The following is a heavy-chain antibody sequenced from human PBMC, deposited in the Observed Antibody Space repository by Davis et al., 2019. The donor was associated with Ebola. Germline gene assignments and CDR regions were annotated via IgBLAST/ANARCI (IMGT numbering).Heavy chain of an antibody. D-gene: IGHD5-24*01. CDR1: GGTFSSYA. J-gene: IGHJ4*02. CDR3: ARDGHNYSYFDF. V-gene: IGHV1-69*13. CDR2: IIPIFGTA. Sequence: SVKVSCKASGGTFSSYAISWVRQAPGQGLEWMGGIIPIFGTANYAQKFQGRVTITADESTSTAYMELSSLRSEDTAVYYCARDGHNYSYFDFWGQGTLITVSS.